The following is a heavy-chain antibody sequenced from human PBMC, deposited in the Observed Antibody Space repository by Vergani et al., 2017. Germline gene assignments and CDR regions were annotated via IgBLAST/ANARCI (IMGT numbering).Heavy chain of an antibody. D-gene: IGHD3-10*01. CDR3: SAQTQSCHDY. V-gene: IGHV3-73*01. J-gene: IGHJ4*02. CDR2: IRRRSEHYAT. Sequence: EVQLMESGGGWAQPGGSLRLSCAASGFVFSESPIHWVRQVPGKGLEWLGHIRRRSEHYATAYGPSLLVRATISRDDSTNAAYLQLCSLGTDDTAIYFCSAQTQSCHDYWGQGTLVAVSS. CDR1: GFVFSESP.